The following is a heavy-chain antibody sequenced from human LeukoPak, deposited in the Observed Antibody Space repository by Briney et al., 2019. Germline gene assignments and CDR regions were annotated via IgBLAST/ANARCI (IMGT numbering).Heavy chain of an antibody. CDR1: GFSFSSYG. D-gene: IGHD3-9*01. CDR2: IRSDGSNK. Sequence: PGGSLRLSCAGSGFSFSSYGMHWVRQAPGKGLEWMAFIRSDGSNKYYADSVKGRFTISRDNSKNTLYLQMNSLRAEDTAVYYCATERDILTGYNYYYYYYMDVWGKGTTVTVSS. CDR3: ATERDILTGYNYYYYYYMDV. V-gene: IGHV3-30*02. J-gene: IGHJ6*03.